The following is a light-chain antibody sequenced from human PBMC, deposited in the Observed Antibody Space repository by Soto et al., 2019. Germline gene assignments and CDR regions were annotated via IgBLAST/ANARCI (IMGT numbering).Light chain of an antibody. CDR3: LQYKSYTLT. CDR1: QGIRND. Sequence: DFQMTQSPASPSASVGDSVTIICRASQGIRNDLGWYQQKPGKAPKXLIYAASSLQSGVPSRFRGIGSGTQFALKICSLQPEDCATYYGLQYKSYTLTFGGGTKVEN. CDR2: AAS. J-gene: IGKJ4*01. V-gene: IGKV1-17*01.